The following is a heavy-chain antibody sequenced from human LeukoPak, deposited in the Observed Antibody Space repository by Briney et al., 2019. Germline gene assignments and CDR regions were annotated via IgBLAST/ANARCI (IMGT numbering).Heavy chain of an antibody. J-gene: IGHJ6*03. Sequence: HPGGSLRLSCAASGLTFSSYAMSWVRQTPGKGLEWVSAISGGGGSTYYADSVKGRFTISRDNAKNSLYLQMNSLRAEDTALYYCARGQALGPSNYRNYYYYYMDVWGKGTTVTVSS. CDR1: GLTFSSYA. CDR2: ISGGGGST. CDR3: ARGQALGPSNYRNYYYYYMDV. D-gene: IGHD4-11*01. V-gene: IGHV3-23*01.